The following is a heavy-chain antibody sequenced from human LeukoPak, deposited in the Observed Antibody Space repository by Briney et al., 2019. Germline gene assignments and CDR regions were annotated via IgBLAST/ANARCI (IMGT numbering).Heavy chain of an antibody. V-gene: IGHV3-23*01. CDR1: GFTFSNYA. Sequence: GGSLRLSCAASGFTFSNYAMNWVRQAPGKGLEWVSTISGSGGSTYYADSVKGRFTISRDNSKNTVYLQMSSLRVEDTAVYYCAKSLTYYHENSDSIWGQGTLVTVSS. J-gene: IGHJ4*02. CDR3: AKSLTYYHENSDSI. D-gene: IGHD3-22*01. CDR2: ISGSGGST.